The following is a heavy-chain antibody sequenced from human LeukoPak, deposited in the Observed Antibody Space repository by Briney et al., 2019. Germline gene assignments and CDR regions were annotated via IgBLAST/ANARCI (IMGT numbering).Heavy chain of an antibody. D-gene: IGHD2-2*01. Sequence: SETLSLTCTVSGDSIDSSYYYWAWIRQPPGKGLEWIGSIYYSGSTYYNPSLQSRVSMSVDTSKNQFSLQLTSVTAADTAVYYCARKGGPYPYCSSVDCPNWFDPWGQGTLVTVSS. V-gene: IGHV4-39*07. CDR3: ARKGGPYPYCSSVDCPNWFDP. J-gene: IGHJ5*02. CDR1: GDSIDSSYYY. CDR2: IYYSGST.